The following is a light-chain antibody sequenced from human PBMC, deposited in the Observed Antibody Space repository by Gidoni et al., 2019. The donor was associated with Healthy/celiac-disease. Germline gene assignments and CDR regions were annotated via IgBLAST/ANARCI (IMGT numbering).Light chain of an antibody. V-gene: IGKV3-20*01. CDR3: QQYGSSPRM. CDR1: QSVSSSY. J-gene: IGKJ1*01. Sequence: EIVLTQSPGTLSLSPGERATLSCRASQSVSSSYLAWYQQKPGQAPRLLIYGASSRATLTISRLEPEDFAVYYCQQYGSSPRMFGQGTKVEIK. CDR2: GAS.